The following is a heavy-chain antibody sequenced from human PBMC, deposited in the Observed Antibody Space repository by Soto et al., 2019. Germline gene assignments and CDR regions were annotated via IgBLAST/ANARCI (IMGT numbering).Heavy chain of an antibody. CDR3: ARGHSTDCSNGVCSFFYNHEMDV. J-gene: IGHJ6*02. CDR1: GYTFTGYY. V-gene: IGHV1-2*04. Sequence: ASVKVSCKASGYTFTGYYMHWVRQAPGQGLEWMGWINPNSGGTNYAQKFQGWVTMTRDRSISTVYMELTRLRSDDTAVYFCARGHSTDCSNGVCSFFYNHEMDVWGQGTTVT. D-gene: IGHD2-8*01. CDR2: INPNSGGT.